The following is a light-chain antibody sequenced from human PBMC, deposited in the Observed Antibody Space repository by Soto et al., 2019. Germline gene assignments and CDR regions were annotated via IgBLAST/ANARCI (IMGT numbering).Light chain of an antibody. J-gene: IGKJ1*01. V-gene: IGKV1-5*01. CDR1: QSISSW. CDR3: QQYNSYSPRT. CDR2: DAS. Sequence: DIQMTQSPSTLSASVGDRVTITCRASQSISSWLAWYQQKPGKAPKLLIYDASSLESGVPARFRGRGSRTEFTLTISSLQPDDFATYYCQQYNSYSPRTFGQGTKVEIK.